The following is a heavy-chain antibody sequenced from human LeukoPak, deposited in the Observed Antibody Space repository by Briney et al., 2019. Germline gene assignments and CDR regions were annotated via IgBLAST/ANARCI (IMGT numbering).Heavy chain of an antibody. CDR2: ISSSSSYI. J-gene: IGHJ4*02. Sequence: PGGSLRLSCAASGFTFSSYSMNWVRQAPGKGLEWVSSISSSSSYIYYADSVKGRFTISRDNAKNSLYLQMNSLRAEDTAVYYCAREGGAVAAAGGNDYWGQGTWSPSPQ. CDR1: GFTFSSYS. V-gene: IGHV3-21*01. D-gene: IGHD6-13*01. CDR3: AREGGAVAAAGGNDY.